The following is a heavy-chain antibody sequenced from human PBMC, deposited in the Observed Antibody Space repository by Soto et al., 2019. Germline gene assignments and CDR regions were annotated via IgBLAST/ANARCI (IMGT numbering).Heavy chain of an antibody. CDR2: ITAGGAT. CDR3: ANHNWNDSPFYYYYYMDV. Sequence: GWSLRLSCAASGFIFSNYAMSWVRQAPGKGLVWVSAITAGGATYYTDSVKGRFTTSRDNSKNTLYLQMNSLGAEDTAVYYCANHNWNDSPFYYYYYMDVWGKGTTVTVSS. J-gene: IGHJ6*03. CDR1: GFIFSNYA. D-gene: IGHD1-1*01. V-gene: IGHV3-23*01.